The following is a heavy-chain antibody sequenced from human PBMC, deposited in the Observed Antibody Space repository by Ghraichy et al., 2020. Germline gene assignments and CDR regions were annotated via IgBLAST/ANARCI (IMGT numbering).Heavy chain of an antibody. V-gene: IGHV1-18*04. CDR3: AREYSSSSPYYYGMDV. CDR2: ISAYNGNT. CDR1: GYTFTSYG. J-gene: IGHJ6*02. D-gene: IGHD6-6*01. Sequence: ASVKVSCKASGYTFTSYGISWVRQAPGQGLEWMGWISAYNGNTNYAQKLQGRVTMTTDTSTSTAYMELRSLRSDDTAVYYCAREYSSSSPYYYGMDVWGQGTTVTVSS.